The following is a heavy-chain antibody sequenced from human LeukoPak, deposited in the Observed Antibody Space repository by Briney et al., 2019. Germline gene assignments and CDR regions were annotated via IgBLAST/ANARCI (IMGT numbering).Heavy chain of an antibody. CDR1: GYSFTNYW. V-gene: IGHV5-10-1*01. CDR3: AKHYGDYVGFFDY. Sequence: RESLKISCKGSGYSFTNYWISWVRQMSGKGLEWMGTIDPSDSYTNYRPSFQGHVTISADKSISTAYLQWSSLKASDTAMYYCAKHYGDYVGFFDYWGQGTLVTVSS. J-gene: IGHJ4*02. D-gene: IGHD4-17*01. CDR2: IDPSDSYT.